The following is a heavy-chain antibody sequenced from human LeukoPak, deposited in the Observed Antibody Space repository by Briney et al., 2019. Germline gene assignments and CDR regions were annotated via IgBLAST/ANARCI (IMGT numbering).Heavy chain of an antibody. D-gene: IGHD6-19*01. CDR2: TYYRSKWYN. Sequence: SQTLSLTCAISGDSVSSINGAWNWIRQSPSRGLEWLGRTYYRSKWYNDYAVSMRGRITINPDTSKNQFSLQLNSVTPEDTAVYYCAGDVGTSGWYTSDYWGQGTLVSVSP. CDR3: AGDVGTSGWYTSDY. J-gene: IGHJ4*02. CDR1: GDSVSSINGA. V-gene: IGHV6-1*01.